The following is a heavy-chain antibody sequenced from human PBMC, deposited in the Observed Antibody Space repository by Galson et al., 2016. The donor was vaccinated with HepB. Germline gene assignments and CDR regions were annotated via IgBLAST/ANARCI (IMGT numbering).Heavy chain of an antibody. J-gene: IGHJ6*02. Sequence: SLRLSCAASGFTFSSYAMTWVRQVPGKGLEWLSYISGSSSNIYYADSVKGRFTISRDNDKNSLHLQMNSLRDEDTAVYYCARYYDSSGYCSQHCGMDVWGQGTTVTVS. CDR2: ISGSSSNI. V-gene: IGHV3-48*02. CDR3: ARYYDSSGYCSQHCGMDV. D-gene: IGHD3-22*01. CDR1: GFTFSSYA.